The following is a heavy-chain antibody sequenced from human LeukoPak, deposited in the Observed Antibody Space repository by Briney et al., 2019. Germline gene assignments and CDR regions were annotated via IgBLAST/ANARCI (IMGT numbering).Heavy chain of an antibody. J-gene: IGHJ3*02. Sequence: SVKVSCKASGGTFTSYAISWVRQAPGQGLEWMGGIIPIFGTANYAQKFQGRVTITTDESTSTAYMELSSLRSEDTAVYYCARIADSVPVNRVYYDSSGYYLAFDIWGQGTMVTVSS. CDR1: GGTFTSYA. D-gene: IGHD3-22*01. CDR2: IIPIFGTA. V-gene: IGHV1-69*05. CDR3: ARIADSVPVNRVYYDSSGYYLAFDI.